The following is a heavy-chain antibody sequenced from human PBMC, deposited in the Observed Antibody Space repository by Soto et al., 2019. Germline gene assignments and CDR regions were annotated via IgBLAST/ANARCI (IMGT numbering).Heavy chain of an antibody. Sequence: LSVICGVSGGAIVSVWYSWSWNRQPPGKGLEWIGYIYHSGRTYYNPSLKSRVTISVDRSKNQFSLKLSSVTAADTAVYYCASVPGPWGQGTLVTVSS. CDR2: IYHSGRT. J-gene: IGHJ5*02. CDR1: GGAIVSVWYS. V-gene: IGHV4-30-2*01. CDR3: ASVPGP.